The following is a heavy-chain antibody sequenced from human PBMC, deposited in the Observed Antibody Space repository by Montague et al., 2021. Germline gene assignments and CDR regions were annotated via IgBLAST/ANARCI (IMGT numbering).Heavy chain of an antibody. V-gene: IGHV4-59*08. D-gene: IGHD3-10*01. CDR2: MFYGGAT. J-gene: IGHJ5*02. CDR3: AKQDYFVSGTSYKGFDP. Sequence: ETLSLTCTVSSGSIFHAHWSWVRQPPGKGLEWLGSMFYGGATSNNPSLKSRVTMSIETSTNEFSLKLSFVTAADTAVYYCAKQDYFVSGTSYKGFDPWGRGILVTVSS. CDR1: SGSIFHAH.